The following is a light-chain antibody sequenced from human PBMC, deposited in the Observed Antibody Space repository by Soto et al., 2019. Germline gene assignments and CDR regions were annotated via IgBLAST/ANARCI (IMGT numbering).Light chain of an antibody. CDR2: AAS. Sequence: DIVLTQSPGTLSLSPGDRATLSCRASQPVSTNYLAWYQQKPGQAPTLLVYAASRRAAGIPDRFSGSGSGSDFTLTITRLEPEDVAVYFCQQYFTAPPRYTFGQGTKVDIK. CDR1: QPVSTNY. V-gene: IGKV3-20*01. CDR3: QQYFTAPPRYT. J-gene: IGKJ2*01.